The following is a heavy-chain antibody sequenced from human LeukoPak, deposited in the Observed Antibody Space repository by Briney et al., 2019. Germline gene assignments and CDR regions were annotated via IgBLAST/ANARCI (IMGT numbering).Heavy chain of an antibody. CDR3: AKHSNWNAGVDWFDP. J-gene: IGHJ5*02. V-gene: IGHV4-59*08. CDR1: GGSNY. Sequence: SETLSLTCTVSGGSNYWSWIRQPPGKGLEWIGYIHYSGRTNYNPSLKSRVTISIDTSKNQFSLKLNSVTAADTAVYYCAKHSNWNAGVDWFDPWGQGTLVTVSS. CDR2: IHYSGRT. D-gene: IGHD1-20*01.